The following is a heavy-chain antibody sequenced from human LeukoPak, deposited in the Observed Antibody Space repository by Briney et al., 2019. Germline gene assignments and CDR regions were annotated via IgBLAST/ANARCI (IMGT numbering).Heavy chain of an antibody. J-gene: IGHJ4*02. V-gene: IGHV1-2*02. D-gene: IGHD3-22*01. Sequence: ASVKVSCKASGYTFTGHYMHWVRQAPGQGLEWMGWINPNSGGTNYAPKFQGRVTMTRDTSISTAYMELSRLRSEDTALYYCASGSHVRVYDSNPYYGHYWGQGTLVTVSS. CDR1: GYTFTGHY. CDR3: ASGSHVRVYDSNPYYGHY. CDR2: INPNSGGT.